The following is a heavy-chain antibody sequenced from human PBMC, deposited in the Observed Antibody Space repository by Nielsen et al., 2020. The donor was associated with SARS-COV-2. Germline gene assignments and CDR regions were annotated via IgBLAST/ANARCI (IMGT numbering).Heavy chain of an antibody. V-gene: IGHV5-51*01. CDR1: GYSFTSYW. D-gene: IGHD2-21*02. CDR3: ARRVGQGMRRLYNWFDP. J-gene: IGHJ5*02. Sequence: KVSCKGSGYSFTSYWIGWVRQMPGKGLEWMGIIYPGDSDTRYSPSFQGQVTISADKSISTAYLQWSSLKASDTAMYYCARRVGQGMRRLYNWFDPWGQGTLVTVSS. CDR2: IYPGDSDT.